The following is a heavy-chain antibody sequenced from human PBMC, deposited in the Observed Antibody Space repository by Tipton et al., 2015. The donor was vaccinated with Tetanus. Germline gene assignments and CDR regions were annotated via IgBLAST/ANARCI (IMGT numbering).Heavy chain of an antibody. Sequence: SLRLSCAASGFTFSGDWMSWVRQAPGKGLEWVANIKEGGSEKYYVDFVKGRFTISRDNAKNSLYLQMRSLRAEDTAVYYCVAGGAFDYWGQGTLVAVSS. CDR1: GFTFSGDW. D-gene: IGHD3-10*01. V-gene: IGHV3-7*01. CDR3: VAGGAFDY. J-gene: IGHJ4*02. CDR2: IKEGGSEK.